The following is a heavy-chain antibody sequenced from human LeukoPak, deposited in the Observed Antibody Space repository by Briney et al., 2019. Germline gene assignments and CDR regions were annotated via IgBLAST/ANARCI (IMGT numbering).Heavy chain of an antibody. D-gene: IGHD4-23*01. J-gene: IGHJ5*02. CDR2: INPNSGGT. V-gene: IGHV1-2*02. CDR3: ARGSRTTTVDNWFDP. CDR1: GYTFTGYY. Sequence: ASVKVSCKASGYTFTGYYMHWVRQAPGQGLEWMGWINPNSGGTNYAQKFQGRVTMTRDTSISTAYMELSRLRSDDTAVYYCARGSRTTTVDNWFDPWGQGTLVTVSS.